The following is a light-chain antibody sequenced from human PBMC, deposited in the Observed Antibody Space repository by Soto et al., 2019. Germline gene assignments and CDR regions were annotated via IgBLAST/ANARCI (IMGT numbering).Light chain of an antibody. J-gene: IGLJ2*01. CDR3: SSFAGSPVV. Sequence: QSVLTQPPSVSGSPGQSVTISCTGTSTDFVSYNRVSWYQQPPGTAPKLILYEVSKRPSGVPDRFSGSRSGNTASLTVSGLQAEDEADYYCSSFAGSPVVFGGGTKLTVL. CDR2: EVS. V-gene: IGLV2-18*02. CDR1: STDFVSYNR.